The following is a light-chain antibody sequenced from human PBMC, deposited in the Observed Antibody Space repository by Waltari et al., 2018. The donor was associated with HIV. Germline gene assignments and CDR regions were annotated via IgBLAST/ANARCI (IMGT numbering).Light chain of an antibody. CDR3: QQFETYYI. J-gene: IGKJ2*01. CDR1: QNIGNF. V-gene: IGKV1-5*03. CDR2: LAS. Sequence: DIRMTQSPSTLSAFIGDRVPISCRASQNIGNFLAWYQQKPGNAPKLLISLASSRERGVPIRFSGSGAGSDFSLTISGLQYEDFATYYCQQFETYYIFGQGTRLE.